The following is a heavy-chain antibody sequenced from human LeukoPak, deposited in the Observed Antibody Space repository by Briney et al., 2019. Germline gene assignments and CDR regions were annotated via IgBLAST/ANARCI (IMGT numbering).Heavy chain of an antibody. Sequence: PGGSLRLSCAASGFTFSDYYMTWLRQAPGRGREGVSYISSSGSSIYYADSVKGRFTISRDNAKKSLYMQMNSLRAEDTAVYYCARDCRDGYNCGDYWGQGTLVTVSS. CDR1: GFTFSDYY. V-gene: IGHV3-11*01. CDR3: ARDCRDGYNCGDY. D-gene: IGHD5-24*01. J-gene: IGHJ4*02. CDR2: ISSSGSSI.